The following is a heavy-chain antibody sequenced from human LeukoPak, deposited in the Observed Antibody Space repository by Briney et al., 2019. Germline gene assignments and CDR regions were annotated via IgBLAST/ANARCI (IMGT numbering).Heavy chain of an antibody. D-gene: IGHD6-19*01. Sequence: PGGSLRLSCAASGFTFRSYEMNWVRQAPGKGLEWVSTISESGGNTWYPDSVKGRFTISRDNAKNSLYLQMNSLRAEDTAVYYCAREGRIAVAAYFDYWGQGTLVTVSS. CDR1: GFTFRSYE. V-gene: IGHV3-48*03. J-gene: IGHJ4*02. CDR2: ISESGGNT. CDR3: AREGRIAVAAYFDY.